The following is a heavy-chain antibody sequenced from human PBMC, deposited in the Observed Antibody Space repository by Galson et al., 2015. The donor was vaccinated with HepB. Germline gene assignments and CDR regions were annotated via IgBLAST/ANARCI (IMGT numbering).Heavy chain of an antibody. D-gene: IGHD5-12*01. J-gene: IGHJ1*01. CDR2: IIPILGIA. CDR3: ARDGLYSGYESAEYFQH. V-gene: IGHV1-69*04. CDR1: GGTFSSYA. Sequence: SVKVSCKASGGTFSSYAISWVRQAPGQGLEWMGRIIPILGIANYAQKFQGRVTITADKSTSTAYMELSSLRSEDTAVYYCARDGLYSGYESAEYFQHWGQGTLVTVSS.